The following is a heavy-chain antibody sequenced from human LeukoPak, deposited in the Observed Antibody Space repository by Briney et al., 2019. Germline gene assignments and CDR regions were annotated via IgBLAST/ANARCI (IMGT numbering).Heavy chain of an antibody. CDR3: ARGSHRCYSSSWYSL. Sequence: AGGSLRLSCVASGFTFSSYAMHWVRQAPGKGLEYVSSISSDGGNTYYANSVRGRFTISRDNSKNTLYLQMGSLRTEDMAVFYCARGSHRCYSSSWYSLWGQGTLVTVSS. CDR2: ISSDGGNT. CDR1: GFTFSSYA. D-gene: IGHD6-13*01. V-gene: IGHV3-64*01. J-gene: IGHJ4*02.